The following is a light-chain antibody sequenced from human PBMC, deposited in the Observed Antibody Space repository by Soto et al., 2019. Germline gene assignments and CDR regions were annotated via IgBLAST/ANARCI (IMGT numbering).Light chain of an antibody. CDR2: SNN. CDR3: ATWDDSLNGYV. V-gene: IGLV1-44*01. CDR1: SSNIGSNI. J-gene: IGLJ1*01. Sequence: QSVLTQPPSASGTPGQRVTISCSVSSSNIGSNIVNWYQQLPGTAPKLLIYSNNQRPSGVPDRFSGSKSGTSASLAISGLQSEDEADYYCATWDDSLNGYVFGTGTKV.